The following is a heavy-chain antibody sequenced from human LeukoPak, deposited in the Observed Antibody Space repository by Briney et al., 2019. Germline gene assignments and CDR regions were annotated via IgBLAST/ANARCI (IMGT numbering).Heavy chain of an antibody. D-gene: IGHD3-22*01. CDR2: IYYSGST. CDR1: GASISSGDYL. Sequence: SETLSLTCTVSGASISSGDYLWSWIRQPPGMGLEWIGNIYYSGSTNYNASLKSRVTISIDTSKNQFSLNLSTVTAADTAVYYCASESYDSGDYYLDYWGRGALVTVSS. J-gene: IGHJ4*02. CDR3: ASESYDSGDYYLDY. V-gene: IGHV4-30-4*01.